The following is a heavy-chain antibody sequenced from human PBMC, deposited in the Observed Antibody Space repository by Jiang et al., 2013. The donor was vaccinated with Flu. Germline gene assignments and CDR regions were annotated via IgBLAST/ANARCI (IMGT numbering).Heavy chain of an antibody. V-gene: IGHV1-46*01. J-gene: IGHJ4*02. D-gene: IGHD3-22*01. Sequence: GIINPSGGSTSYAQKFQGRVTMTRDTSTSTVYMELSSLRSEDTAVYYCARGPSRSTMIVAYWGQGTLVTVSS. CDR2: INPSGGST. CDR3: ARGPSRSTMIVAY.